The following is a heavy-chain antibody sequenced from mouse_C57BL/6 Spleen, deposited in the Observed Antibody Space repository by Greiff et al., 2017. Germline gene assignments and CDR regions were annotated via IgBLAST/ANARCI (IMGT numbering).Heavy chain of an antibody. V-gene: IGHV1-50*01. CDR2: IDSSDSYT. J-gene: IGHJ4*01. D-gene: IGHD2-5*01. Sequence: LQQPGAELVKPGASVKLSCKASGYTFTSYWMQWVKQRPGQGLEWIGEIDSSDSYTNYNQKFKGKATLTVDTSSSTAYMQLSSLTSEDCAVYYCARSDYSNSDAMDYWGQGTSVTVSS. CDR1: GYTFTSYW. CDR3: ARSDYSNSDAMDY.